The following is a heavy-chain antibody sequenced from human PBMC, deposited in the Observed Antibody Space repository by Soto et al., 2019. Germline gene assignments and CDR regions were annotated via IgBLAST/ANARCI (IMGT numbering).Heavy chain of an antibody. CDR3: ARDRGAYGMDV. Sequence: QVQLVQSGAEVKKPGASVKVSCKASGYTFTSYGISWVRQAPGQGLEWMGWISAYNGNTNYAQKLQGRVTMTTDTYTSTAYMEMRRRRSDDTAVYYCARDRGAYGMDVWGQGTTVTVSS. CDR1: GYTFTSYG. CDR2: ISAYNGNT. J-gene: IGHJ6*02. V-gene: IGHV1-18*01.